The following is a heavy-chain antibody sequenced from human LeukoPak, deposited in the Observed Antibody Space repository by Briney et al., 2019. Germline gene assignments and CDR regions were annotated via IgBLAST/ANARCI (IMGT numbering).Heavy chain of an antibody. CDR3: ALFGESTDYYFDY. D-gene: IGHD3-10*02. V-gene: IGHV3-43*02. J-gene: IGHJ4*02. Sequence: GGSLRLSRAASGFTFDDYAMHWVRQAPGKGLEWVSLISGDGGNTHYADSVKGRFTISRDNSKNSLYLQMNSLRTEDTALYYCALFGESTDYYFDYWGQGTLITVSS. CDR1: GFTFDDYA. CDR2: ISGDGGNT.